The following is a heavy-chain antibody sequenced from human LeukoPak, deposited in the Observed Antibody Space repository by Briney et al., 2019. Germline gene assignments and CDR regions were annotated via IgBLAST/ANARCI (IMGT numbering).Heavy chain of an antibody. CDR3: ARDTPVLRFLEWLSDDAFDI. V-gene: IGHV3-7*01. CDR1: GFTFSSYW. CDR2: IKQDGSEK. D-gene: IGHD3-3*01. Sequence: GGSLRLSCAASGFTFSSYWMSWVRQAPGKGLEWVANIKQDGSEKYYVDSVKGRFTISRDNAKNSLYLQMNSLRAEDTAVYYCARDTPVLRFLEWLSDDAFDIWGQGTMVTVSS. J-gene: IGHJ3*02.